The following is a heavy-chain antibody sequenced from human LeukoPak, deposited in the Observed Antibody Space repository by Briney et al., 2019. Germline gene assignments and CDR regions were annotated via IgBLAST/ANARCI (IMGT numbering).Heavy chain of an antibody. Sequence: GASVKVSCKVSGYSLTEFCIHWVRQAPGKRLEWMGGSNPEDGEMIYAQRFQGRVIMTEDTSTETAYMELSSLRFEDTAVYYCTTPYIFTGSFDYWGQGSLVTVSS. CDR3: TTPYIFTGSFDY. CDR1: GYSLTEFC. J-gene: IGHJ4*02. D-gene: IGHD1-14*01. CDR2: SNPEDGEM. V-gene: IGHV1-24*01.